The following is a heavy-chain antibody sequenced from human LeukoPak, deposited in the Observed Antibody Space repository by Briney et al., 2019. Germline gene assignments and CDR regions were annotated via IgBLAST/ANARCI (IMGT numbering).Heavy chain of an antibody. CDR2: IYTSGST. J-gene: IGHJ4*02. D-gene: IGHD3-22*01. CDR3: ARGYYNSSGYSFDY. CDR1: GASMSNYY. V-gene: IGHV4-4*07. Sequence: SETLSLTCTVSGASMSNYYCHWIRQSAGKGLEWIGRIYTSGSTNYNPFLKSRVTMSVDTSKNQFSLKINSLTADDTGVYYCARGYYNSSGYSFDYWGRGTLVTVSS.